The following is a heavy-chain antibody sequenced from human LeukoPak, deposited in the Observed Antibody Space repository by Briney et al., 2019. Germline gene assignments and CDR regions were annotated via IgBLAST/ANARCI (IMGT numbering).Heavy chain of an antibody. V-gene: IGHV3-23*01. D-gene: IGHD3-10*02. CDR2: ISGGGSNT. Sequence: GSLRLSCAASGFTSRSYAMSWVRQAPGKGLEWVSSISGGGSNTYYADSVKGRFTISRDNAKNSLYLQMNSLRAEDTAVYYCAELGITMIGGVWGKGTTVTISS. J-gene: IGHJ6*04. CDR1: GFTSRSYA. CDR3: AELGITMIGGV.